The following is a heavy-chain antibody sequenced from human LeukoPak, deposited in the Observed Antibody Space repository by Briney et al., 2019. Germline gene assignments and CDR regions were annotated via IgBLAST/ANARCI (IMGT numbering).Heavy chain of an antibody. CDR2: INHSGST. V-gene: IGHV4-34*01. CDR1: GGSFSGYY. D-gene: IGHD1-26*01. J-gene: IGHJ5*02. CDR3: ARDWDNNWFDP. Sequence: SETLSLTCAVYGGSFSGYYWSWIRQPPGKGLEWIGEINHSGSTNYNPSLKSRVTISVDTSKNQFSLKLSSETAADTAVYYCARDWDNNWFDPWGQGTLVTVSS.